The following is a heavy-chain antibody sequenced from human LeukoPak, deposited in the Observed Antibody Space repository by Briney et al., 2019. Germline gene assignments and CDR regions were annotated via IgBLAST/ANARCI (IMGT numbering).Heavy chain of an antibody. J-gene: IGHJ4*02. CDR3: ASTSEEYSSSSELDY. V-gene: IGHV4-39*07. D-gene: IGHD6-6*01. Sequence: PSETLSLTCTVSGGSISSSSYYWGWIRQPPGKGLEWIGSIYYSGSTYYNPSLKSRVTISVDTSKNQFSLKLSSVTAADTAVYYCASTSEEYSSSSELDYWGQGTLVTVSS. CDR2: IYYSGST. CDR1: GGSISSSSYY.